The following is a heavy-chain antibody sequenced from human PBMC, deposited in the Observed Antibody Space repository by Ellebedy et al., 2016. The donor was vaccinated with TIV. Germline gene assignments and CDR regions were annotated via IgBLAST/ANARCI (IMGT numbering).Heavy chain of an antibody. Sequence: GESLKISCAASGFTFSSFAMSWVRQAPGKGLEWVSAISGSGGSTYYGDSVKGRFTISRDDSKNTVYLQMNSLRADDTAIYHCARGPLGGTPRAFDSWGQGTLVTVSS. V-gene: IGHV3-23*01. D-gene: IGHD1-26*01. J-gene: IGHJ4*02. CDR1: GFTFSSFA. CDR3: ARGPLGGTPRAFDS. CDR2: ISGSGGST.